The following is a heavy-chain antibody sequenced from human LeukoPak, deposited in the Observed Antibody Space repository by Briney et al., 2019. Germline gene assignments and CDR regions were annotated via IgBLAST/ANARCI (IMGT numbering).Heavy chain of an antibody. Sequence: GGSLRLSCAASGFTFSSYGIHWVRQAPGKGLEWVAFIRYDGSNKYYTDSVKGRFTISRDNSKNTLYLQMNSLRAEDTAVYYCAKDPRIAGDYWGQGTLVTVSS. V-gene: IGHV3-30*02. J-gene: IGHJ4*02. D-gene: IGHD6-13*01. CDR1: GFTFSSYG. CDR3: AKDPRIAGDY. CDR2: IRYDGSNK.